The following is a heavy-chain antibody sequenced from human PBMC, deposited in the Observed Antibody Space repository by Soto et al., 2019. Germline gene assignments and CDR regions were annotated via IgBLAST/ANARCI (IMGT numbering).Heavy chain of an antibody. CDR1: GGTFSRYT. D-gene: IGHD2-8*02. J-gene: IGHJ6*02. CDR3: ASHFTGVLVLGTSPPGGDNYGWDV. CDR2: IIPILDIP. Sequence: QVQLVQSGAEVKKPGSSVKVSCKASGGTFSRYTFTWVRQAPGQGLEWMGRIIPILDIPNYAQNFQGRATITADKSTSIAYTERSSLRSQDTAVYYCASHFTGVLVLGTSPPGGDNYGWDVWGQGTTVTVSS. V-gene: IGHV1-69*02.